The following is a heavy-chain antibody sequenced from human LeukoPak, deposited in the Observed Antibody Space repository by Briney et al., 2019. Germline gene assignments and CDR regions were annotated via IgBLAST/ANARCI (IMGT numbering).Heavy chain of an antibody. V-gene: IGHV3-23*01. D-gene: IGHD4-23*01. CDR1: GFTFSSYA. CDR2: ISGSGGST. Sequence: GGSLRLSCAASGFTFSSYAMSWVRQAPGNGLEWVSAISGSGGSTYYADSVKGRFTISRDNSKNTLYLQMNSLRAEDTAVYYCASDKDYGGNRDYWGQGTLVTVSS. J-gene: IGHJ4*02. CDR3: ASDKDYGGNRDY.